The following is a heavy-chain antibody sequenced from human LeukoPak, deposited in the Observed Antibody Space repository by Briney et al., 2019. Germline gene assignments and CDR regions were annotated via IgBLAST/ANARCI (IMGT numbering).Heavy chain of an antibody. V-gene: IGHV3-11*04. J-gene: IGHJ6*03. D-gene: IGHD6-6*01. CDR2: ISSSGSTI. Sequence: GGSLRLSCAASGFTFSDYYMSWIRQAPGKGLEWVSYISSSGSTIYYADSVKGRFTISRDNAKNSLYLQMNSLRAEDTAVYYCARVNSTSGPNYYYYYYYMDVWGKGTTVTVSS. CDR3: ARVNSTSGPNYYYYYYYMDV. CDR1: GFTFSDYY.